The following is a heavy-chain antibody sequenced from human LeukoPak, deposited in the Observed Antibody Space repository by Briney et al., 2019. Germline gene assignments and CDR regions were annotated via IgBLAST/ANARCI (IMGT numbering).Heavy chain of an antibody. CDR3: ARHPYSSSWNYHYYMDV. V-gene: IGHV5-51*01. CDR1: GYSFTSYW. Sequence: GESLKISCKGSGYSFTSYWIGWVRQMPGKGLEWMGIIYPGDSDTRYSPSFQGQVTISADKSISTAYLQWSSLKASDTAMYYCARHPYSSSWNYHYYMDVWGKGTTVTISS. CDR2: IYPGDSDT. J-gene: IGHJ6*03. D-gene: IGHD6-13*01.